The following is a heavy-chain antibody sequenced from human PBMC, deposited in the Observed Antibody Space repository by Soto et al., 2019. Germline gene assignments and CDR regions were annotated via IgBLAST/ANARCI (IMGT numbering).Heavy chain of an antibody. D-gene: IGHD3-22*01. V-gene: IGHV4-31*03. CDR3: ARDNYYDSSGYPYFDY. CDR1: GGSISSGGYY. CDR2: IYYSGST. Sequence: PSETLSLTCTVSGGSISSGGYYWSWIRQHPGKGLEWIGHIYYSGSTYYNPSLKSRVTISVDTSKNQFSLKLSSVTAADTAVYYCARDNYYDSSGYPYFDYWGQGTLVTVSS. J-gene: IGHJ4*02.